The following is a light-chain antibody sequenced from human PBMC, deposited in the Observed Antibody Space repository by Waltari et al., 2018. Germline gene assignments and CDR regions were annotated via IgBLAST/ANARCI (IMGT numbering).Light chain of an antibody. V-gene: IGKV3-20*01. CDR3: QHYLRLPAT. CDR2: GAS. J-gene: IGKJ1*01. CDR1: QSVSRA. Sequence: EIVLTQSPGTLSLSRGGRATLPCRASQSVSRALAWYQQKPGQAPRLLIYGASNRATGIPDRFSGSGSGTDFSLTISSLEPEDFAVYYCQHYLRLPATFGQGTKVEIK.